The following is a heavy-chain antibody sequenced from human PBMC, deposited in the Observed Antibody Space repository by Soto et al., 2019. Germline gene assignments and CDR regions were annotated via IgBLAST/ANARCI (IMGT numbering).Heavy chain of an antibody. Sequence: SETLSLTCTVSGGSISSSSYYWGWIRQPPGKGLEWIGSIYYSGSTYYNPSLKSRVTISVDTSKNQFSLKLSSVTAADTAVYYCARLVVVARWFDPWGQGTLVTVSS. D-gene: IGHD2-15*01. CDR3: ARLVVVARWFDP. V-gene: IGHV4-39*01. J-gene: IGHJ5*02. CDR1: GGSISSSSYY. CDR2: IYYSGST.